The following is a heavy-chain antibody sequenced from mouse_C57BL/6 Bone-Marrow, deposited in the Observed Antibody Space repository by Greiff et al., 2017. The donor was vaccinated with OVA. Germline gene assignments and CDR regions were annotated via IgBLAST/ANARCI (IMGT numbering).Heavy chain of an antibody. CDR3: ARWAVTTVVATDWYFDV. D-gene: IGHD1-1*01. J-gene: IGHJ1*03. CDR2: IFPGSGST. CDR1: GYTFTDYY. Sequence: QVQLKESGPELVKPGASVKISCKASGYTFTDYYINWVKQRPGQGLEWIGWIFPGSGSTYYNEKFKGKATLTVDNSSSTAYMLLSSLTSEDSAVYFCARWAVTTVVATDWYFDVWGTGTTVTVSS. V-gene: IGHV1-75*01.